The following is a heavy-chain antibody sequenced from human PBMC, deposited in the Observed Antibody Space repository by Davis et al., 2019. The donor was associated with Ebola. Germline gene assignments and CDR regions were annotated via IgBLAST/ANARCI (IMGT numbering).Heavy chain of an antibody. Sequence: GESLKISCAASGFTFSGSAMHWVRQASRKGLEWVGRIRSKANSYATAYAASVKGRFTISRDDSKNTAYLQMNSLKTEDTAVYYCTSTVAGTDLDYWGQGTLVTVSS. V-gene: IGHV3-73*01. D-gene: IGHD6-19*01. J-gene: IGHJ4*02. CDR3: TSTVAGTDLDY. CDR1: GFTFSGSA. CDR2: IRSKANSYAT.